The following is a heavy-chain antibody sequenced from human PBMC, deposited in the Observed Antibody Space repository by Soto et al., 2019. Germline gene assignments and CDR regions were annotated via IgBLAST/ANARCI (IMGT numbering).Heavy chain of an antibody. Sequence: PGGSLRLSCVASGFTFSSFDMHWVRQAPGKGLEWVAVISYDGSNKYYADSVKGRFTISRDNSKNTLYLQMNSLRAEDTAVYHCAKDLRGGFLQQSVNHYYGMDVWGQGTTVTVSS. CDR2: ISYDGSNK. CDR1: GFTFSSFD. J-gene: IGHJ6*02. V-gene: IGHV3-30*18. D-gene: IGHD2-15*01. CDR3: AKDLRGGFLQQSVNHYYGMDV.